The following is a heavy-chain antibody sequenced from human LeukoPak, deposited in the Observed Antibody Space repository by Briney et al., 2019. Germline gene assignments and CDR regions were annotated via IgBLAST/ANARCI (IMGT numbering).Heavy chain of an antibody. J-gene: IGHJ4*02. CDR1: GFTITDEY. CDR3: ARDPKSQLLLDY. CDR2: INPYSGAI. Sequence: ASVKVSCKSSGFTITDEYIHWVRQAPGQGLEWMGWINPYSGAINYAQKFQGRVTLTRDTSISTAYMELSRLTSGDTAVYYCARDPKSQLLLDYWGQGTLVTVSS. V-gene: IGHV1-2*02. D-gene: IGHD2-2*01.